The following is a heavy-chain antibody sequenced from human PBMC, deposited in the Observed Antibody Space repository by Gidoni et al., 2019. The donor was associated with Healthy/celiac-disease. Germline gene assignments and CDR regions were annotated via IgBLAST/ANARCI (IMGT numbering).Heavy chain of an antibody. CDR2: ISYDGSNK. J-gene: IGHJ4*02. V-gene: IGHV3-30*01. CDR3: ARDASSNYFDY. CDR1: GFTFISYA. Sequence: GFTFISYAMHWVRPDPGKGPEWVAVISYDGSNKYYADSVKGRFTISRDNSKNTLYQQMNRLRAEDTAVYYCARDASSNYFDYWGQGTLVTVSS. D-gene: IGHD4-4*01.